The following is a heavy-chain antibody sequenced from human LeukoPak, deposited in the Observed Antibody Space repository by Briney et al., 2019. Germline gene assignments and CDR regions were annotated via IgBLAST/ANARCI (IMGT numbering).Heavy chain of an antibody. V-gene: IGHV6-1*01. CDR2: TYYRSKWYN. CDR3: ARGREWEPENNWFDP. Sequence: SQTLSLTCAVSGDSVSSNSAAWNWIRQSPSRGLEWLGRTYYRSKWYNDYAVSVKSRITINPDTSKNQFSLQLNSVTPEDTAVYYCARGREWEPENNWFDPWGQGTLVTVSS. CDR1: GDSVSSNSAA. D-gene: IGHD1-26*01. J-gene: IGHJ5*02.